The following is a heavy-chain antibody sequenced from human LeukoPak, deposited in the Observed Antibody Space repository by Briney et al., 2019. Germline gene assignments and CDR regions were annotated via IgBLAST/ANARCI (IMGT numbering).Heavy chain of an antibody. CDR1: GGSFSGYY. D-gene: IGHD3-22*01. CDR3: ARGRQDVTMIVVVMTAVSYYLDV. V-gene: IGHV4-34*01. J-gene: IGHJ6*03. Sequence: SETLSLTCAVYGGSFSGYYWTWIRQTPEKGLEWIGEMNPSGSTNYNPPLESRVTISVDTSKNQFSLELSSVTAADTAVYYCARGRQDVTMIVVVMTAVSYYLDVWGKGTTVTVS. CDR2: MNPSGST.